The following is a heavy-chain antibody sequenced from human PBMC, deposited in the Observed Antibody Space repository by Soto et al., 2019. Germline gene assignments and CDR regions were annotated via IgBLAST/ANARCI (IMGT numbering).Heavy chain of an antibody. CDR1: GGSLSTNP. CDR2: TGSGTGPG. Sequence: SVKVSCEASGGSLSTNPISWVRQAPGQGLEWMGGTGSGTGPGNHAQKFQGRLTVTADKSTSTVYMELTNLSSEDTAVYYCARRDSGGFYRFFDSWGQGPLVTVSS. V-gene: IGHV1-69*06. D-gene: IGHD2-15*01. J-gene: IGHJ4*02. CDR3: ARRDSGGFYRFFDS.